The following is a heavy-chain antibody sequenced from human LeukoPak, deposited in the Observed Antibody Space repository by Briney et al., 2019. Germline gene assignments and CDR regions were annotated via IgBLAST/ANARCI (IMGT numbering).Heavy chain of an antibody. CDR2: IKQDGNEK. CDR1: GFTFTNYW. D-gene: IGHD5-18*01. Sequence: PGGSLRLSCAASGFTFTNYWMSWVRQAPGTGLEWVANIKQDGNEKYYVDSVRGRFTITRDNAKNSLYLQMNSLRAEDTALYYCARDRWGYSYGGDWGQGTLVTVSS. J-gene: IGHJ4*02. CDR3: ARDRWGYSYGGD. V-gene: IGHV3-7*01.